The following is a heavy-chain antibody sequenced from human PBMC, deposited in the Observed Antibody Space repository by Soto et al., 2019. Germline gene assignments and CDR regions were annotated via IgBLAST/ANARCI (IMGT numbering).Heavy chain of an antibody. J-gene: IGHJ6*02. Sequence: GGSLRLSCAASGFTFSSYSMNWVRQAPGKGLEWVSSISSSSSYIYYADSVKGRFTISRDNAKNSLYLQMNSLRAEDTAVYYCARVDDGSGSYSLFYYYYYGMDVWGQGTTVTVSS. D-gene: IGHD3-10*01. CDR1: GFTFSSYS. CDR2: ISSSSSYI. V-gene: IGHV3-21*01. CDR3: ARVDDGSGSYSLFYYYYYGMDV.